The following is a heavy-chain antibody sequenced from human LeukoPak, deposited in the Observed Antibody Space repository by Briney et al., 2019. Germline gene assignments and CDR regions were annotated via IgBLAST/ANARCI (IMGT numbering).Heavy chain of an antibody. CDR3: ARRWGRSWVGDFDY. CDR2: IYYRGST. Sequence: SETLSLTCTVSGGSIRGDTYYWGWIRQPPGKGLEWIGTIYYRGSTYYNPSLKSRVTISVDTSKNQFSLKLSSVSAADTAVYYCARRWGRSWVGDFDYWGRGSLVTVSS. V-gene: IGHV4-39*01. CDR1: GGSIRGDTYY. D-gene: IGHD6-13*01. J-gene: IGHJ4*02.